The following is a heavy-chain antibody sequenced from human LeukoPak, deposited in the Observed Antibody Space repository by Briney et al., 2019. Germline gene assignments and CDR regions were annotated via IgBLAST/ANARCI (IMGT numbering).Heavy chain of an antibody. D-gene: IGHD6-19*01. Sequence: PSETLSLTCTVSGYSISSDYYWGWIRQPPGKGLEWIGYIYYSGSTNYNPSLKSRVTISVDTSKNQFSLKLSSVTAADTAVYYCARDLRAGPARSINWFDPWGQGTLVTVSS. J-gene: IGHJ5*02. V-gene: IGHV4-61*01. CDR3: ARDLRAGPARSINWFDP. CDR1: GYSISSDYY. CDR2: IYYSGST.